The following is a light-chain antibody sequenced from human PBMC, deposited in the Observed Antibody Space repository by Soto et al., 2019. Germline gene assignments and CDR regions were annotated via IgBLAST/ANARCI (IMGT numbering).Light chain of an antibody. CDR2: AAS. V-gene: IGKV1-39*01. J-gene: IGKJ5*01. Sequence: DIQMTQSPSSLSASLGDRVTITCRASQTISNYLNCYQQKSGRAPELLVYAASNLQSGVPSRFTGSGSGTHFNLTISGLETADFATYVCQQRYNTPITFGQGTRLEIK. CDR3: QQRYNTPIT. CDR1: QTISNY.